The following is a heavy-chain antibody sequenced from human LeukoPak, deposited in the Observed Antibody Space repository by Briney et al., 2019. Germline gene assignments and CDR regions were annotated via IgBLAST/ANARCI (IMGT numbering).Heavy chain of an antibody. CDR1: GYTFTCYG. CDR3: ACARLREKDTTGWIDY. CDR2: TSTYNGNT. J-gene: IGHJ4*02. Sequence: ASVKLSCKAPGYTFTCYGIRWVRQAPGHGLEWMGWTSTYNGNTNYAQKLHGRVTVTTDTSTSTGYMELRSLRTEDTDAYFHACARLREKDTTGWIDYWGQGTLVAVSS. V-gene: IGHV1-18*01. D-gene: IGHD1-14*01.